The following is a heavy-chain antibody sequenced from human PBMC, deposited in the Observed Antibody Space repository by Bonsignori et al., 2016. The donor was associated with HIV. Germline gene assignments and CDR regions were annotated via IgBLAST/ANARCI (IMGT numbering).Heavy chain of an antibody. CDR3: ARVNGYSSDWLLKERIILYW. J-gene: IGHJ4*02. D-gene: IGHD6-19*01. V-gene: IGHV4-39*02. CDR2: IHYTGST. CDR1: GGSFSNSRYY. Sequence: QVHLQESGPGLVKPSETLSLSCSVSGGSFSNSRYYWGWLRQPPGKGLEWIGGIHYTGSTFNNPSFKSRVTISVDTSNNQFSLKLTSVTAADTAVYYCARVNGYSSDWLLKERIILYWWGQGTLVTVSS.